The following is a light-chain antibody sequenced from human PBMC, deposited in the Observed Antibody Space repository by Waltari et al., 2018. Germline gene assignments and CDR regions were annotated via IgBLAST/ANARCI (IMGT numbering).Light chain of an antibody. Sequence: QSVLTQPPSASGTPGPRVTISCSGSRPNIGNHHVCWYPQPPGTAPKPPTYRNNRRPAGVPDRFSGSKSGTSASLAISGLRSEDEADYYCAAWDDSLSGRLFGGGTKLTVL. V-gene: IGLV1-47*01. J-gene: IGLJ2*01. CDR2: RNN. CDR3: AAWDDSLSGRL. CDR1: RPNIGNHH.